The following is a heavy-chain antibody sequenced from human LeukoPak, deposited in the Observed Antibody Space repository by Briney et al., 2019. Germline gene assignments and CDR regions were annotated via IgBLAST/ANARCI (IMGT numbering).Heavy chain of an antibody. CDR3: TRDWSGTLTVAGLYGMDV. D-gene: IGHD6-19*01. CDR1: GFTFGDYA. CDR2: IRSKAYGGTT. Sequence: PGGSLRLSCTASGFTFGDYAMSWVRQAPGKGLEWVGFIRSKAYGGTTEYAASVKGRFTISRDDSKSIAYLQMNSLKTEDTAVYYCTRDWSGTLTVAGLYGMDVWGQGTTVTVSS. J-gene: IGHJ6*02. V-gene: IGHV3-49*04.